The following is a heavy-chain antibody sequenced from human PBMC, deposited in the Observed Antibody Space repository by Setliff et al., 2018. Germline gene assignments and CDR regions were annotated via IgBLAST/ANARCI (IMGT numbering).Heavy chain of an antibody. CDR3: ARTYLYSSSWYYYYYGMDV. Sequence: GASVKVSCKASGYTFTSYGISWVRQAPGQGLEWMGWISAYNGNTNYAQKLQGRVTMTTDTSTSTAYMELRSLRSDDTAVYYCARTYLYSSSWYYYYYGMDVCCQVTTVTVSS. CDR1: GYTFTSYG. D-gene: IGHD6-13*01. CDR2: ISAYNGNT. J-gene: IGHJ6*02. V-gene: IGHV1-18*01.